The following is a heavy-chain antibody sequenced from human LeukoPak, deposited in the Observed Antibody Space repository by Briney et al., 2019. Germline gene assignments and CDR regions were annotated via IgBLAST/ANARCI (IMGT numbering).Heavy chain of an antibody. CDR3: ARDGIYSSGNTYYFDY. V-gene: IGHV1-46*01. J-gene: IGHJ4*02. Sequence: XPGXXXEWMGIINPSGGSTSYAQKFQGRVTMTRDTSTSTVYMELSSLRSEDTAVYYCARDGIYSSGNTYYFDYWGQGTLVTVSS. D-gene: IGHD6-19*01. CDR2: INPSGGST.